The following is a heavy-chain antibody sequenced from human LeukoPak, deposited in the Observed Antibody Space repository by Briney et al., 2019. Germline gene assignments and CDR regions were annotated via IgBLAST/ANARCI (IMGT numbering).Heavy chain of an antibody. Sequence: GRSLRLSCAPSGFTFSSYWMSWVRQAPGKGLEWVANIKQDGSEKYYVDSVKGRFTISRDNAKNSLYLQMNSLRAEDTAVYYCARKAYGLDVWGKGTTVTVSS. CDR2: IKQDGSEK. J-gene: IGHJ6*04. V-gene: IGHV3-7*03. CDR3: ARKAYGLDV. CDR1: GFTFSSYW.